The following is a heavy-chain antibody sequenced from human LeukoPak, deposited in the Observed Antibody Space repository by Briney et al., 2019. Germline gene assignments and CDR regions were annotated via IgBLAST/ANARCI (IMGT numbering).Heavy chain of an antibody. V-gene: IGHV3-9*01. CDR1: GFSFADAT. Sequence: GGSLRLSCAASGFSFADATMHWVRQVPGKGLEWVSGINWNSGTMGYADSVKGRFTVSRENAKNSLYLQMNSLKTEDTALYYCAKDPYMDVWGKGTTVTVSS. CDR2: INWNSGTM. J-gene: IGHJ6*03. CDR3: AKDPYMDV.